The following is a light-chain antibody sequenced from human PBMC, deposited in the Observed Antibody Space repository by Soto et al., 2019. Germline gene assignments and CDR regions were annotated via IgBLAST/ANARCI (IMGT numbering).Light chain of an antibody. V-gene: IGKV3-20*01. J-gene: IGKJ1*01. Sequence: EIVLTQSPGTLSLSPGERATLSCRASQTVSSNLAWYQQKPGQAPRLLIYGASTRATGIADRFSRSGSGTDFTLSISRLEPEDFAVYYCHQYGSSPQTFGQGTKVDIK. CDR1: QTVSSN. CDR3: HQYGSSPQT. CDR2: GAS.